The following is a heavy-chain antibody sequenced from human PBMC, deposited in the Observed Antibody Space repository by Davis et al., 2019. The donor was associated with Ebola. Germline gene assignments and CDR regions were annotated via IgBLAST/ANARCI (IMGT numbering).Heavy chain of an antibody. D-gene: IGHD3-10*01. CDR1: GYTLTEFS. CDR2: FDPEDGET. V-gene: IGHV1-24*01. Sequence: AASVKVSCKVSGYTLTEFSMHWVRQAPGKGLEWMGGFDPEDGETIYAQKFQGRVTMTEDTSTDTAYMELSSLRSDDTAVYYCAGGTMVRGVYYYGMDVWGQGTTVTVSS. J-gene: IGHJ6*02. CDR3: AGGTMVRGVYYYGMDV.